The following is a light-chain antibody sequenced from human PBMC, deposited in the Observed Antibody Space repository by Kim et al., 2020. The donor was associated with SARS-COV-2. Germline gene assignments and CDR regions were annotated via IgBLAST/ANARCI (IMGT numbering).Light chain of an antibody. V-gene: IGKV3-11*01. CDR1: QSVSSY. Sequence: EIVLSRSPAALSLSPGDRATLSCRASQSVSSYLAWYQQKPGQAPILLTYDASNRAPGIPARFSGSGSGTDFTLTISRLDPEDFAVYYLQHRSNTLSHTFGQETKL. CDR3: QHRSNTLSHT. CDR2: DAS. J-gene: IGKJ2*01.